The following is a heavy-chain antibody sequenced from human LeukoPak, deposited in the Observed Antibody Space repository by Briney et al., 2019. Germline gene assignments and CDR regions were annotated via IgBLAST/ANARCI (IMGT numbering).Heavy chain of an antibody. CDR1: GFTLSSYW. J-gene: IGHJ4*02. CDR3: AKGGGDNGEAY. V-gene: IGHV3-7*01. D-gene: IGHD3-10*01. Sequence: RRCLRLSCALSGFTLSSYWTNWVRQAPGEGLGWVANIKKGVSEKNYVDSVKGRFTISRANAKSSLFLQMNDLRAEATAVNYCAKGGGDNGEAYWRQGTLVTVSS. CDR2: IKKGVSEK.